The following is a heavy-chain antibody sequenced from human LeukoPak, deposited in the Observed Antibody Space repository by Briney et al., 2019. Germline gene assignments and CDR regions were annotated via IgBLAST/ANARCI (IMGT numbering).Heavy chain of an antibody. V-gene: IGHV3-23*01. CDR2: ISGSGAST. CDR3: AKDVGKWESLHFFDY. D-gene: IGHD1-26*01. J-gene: IGHJ4*02. CDR1: GFTFSTNA. Sequence: GGSLRLSCAASGFTFSTNAMSWVRQAPGKGLEWISGISGSGASTYYADSVTGQFTISRDNSRNTLYLQMNSLRGDDTAVYYCAKDVGKWESLHFFDYWGQGTLVTVSS.